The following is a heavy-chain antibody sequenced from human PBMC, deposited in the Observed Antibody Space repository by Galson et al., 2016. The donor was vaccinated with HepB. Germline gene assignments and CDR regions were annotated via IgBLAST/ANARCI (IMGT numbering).Heavy chain of an antibody. CDR2: INTGNGNT. Sequence: SVKVSCKASGYTFPNYAMHWVRQAPGQRLEWMGWINTGNGNTKYSQKFQDRVTITRDTTASTAYMELSSLRSEETAVYYCAKSVGDKYYGLGSAPDYWGQGTLVSVSS. CDR1: GYTFPNYA. CDR3: AKSVGDKYYGLGSAPDY. D-gene: IGHD3-10*01. V-gene: IGHV1-3*04. J-gene: IGHJ4*02.